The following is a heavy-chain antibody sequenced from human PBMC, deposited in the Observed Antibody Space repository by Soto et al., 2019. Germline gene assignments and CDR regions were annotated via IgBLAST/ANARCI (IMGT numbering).Heavy chain of an antibody. CDR1: GFTFSSYS. CDR3: ARDLPAQVWGSYRPFDY. D-gene: IGHD3-16*02. J-gene: IGHJ4*02. V-gene: IGHV3-48*02. Sequence: VQLVESGGGLVQPGGSLRLSCAASGFTFSSYSMNWVRQAPGKGLEWVSYISSSSSTIYYADSVKGRFTISRDNAKNSLYLQMNSLRDEDTAVYYCARDLPAQVWGSYRPFDYWGQGTLVTVSS. CDR2: ISSSSSTI.